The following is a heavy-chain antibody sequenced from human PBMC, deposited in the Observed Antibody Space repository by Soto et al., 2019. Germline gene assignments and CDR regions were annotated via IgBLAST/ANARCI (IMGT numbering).Heavy chain of an antibody. CDR2: ISYSGGT. CDR1: GGSISTYC. Sequence: QVLLQESGPGLVKPSETLSLTCTVSGGSISTYCWSWIRRSPGKGLEWIGYISYSGGTNYNPSLKSRVTMSVDTSKNQFSLKLSSVTAADTAVYYCARGTVWFGELLKVLWFDPWGQGTLVTVSS. D-gene: IGHD3-10*01. CDR3: ARGTVWFGELLKVLWFDP. J-gene: IGHJ5*02. V-gene: IGHV4-59*01.